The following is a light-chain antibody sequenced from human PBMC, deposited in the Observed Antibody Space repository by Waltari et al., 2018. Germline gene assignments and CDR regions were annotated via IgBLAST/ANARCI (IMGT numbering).Light chain of an antibody. CDR3: QQDYSYPRT. Sequence: AIQVTQSPSSLSASVGDRVTITCRASQGIRTALGWYQQKPGKAPKLLIYAASNLQSGVPSRFSGSGSGTDFTLTISSLQPEDFATYYCQQDYSYPRTFGQGTKVEIK. J-gene: IGKJ1*01. CDR1: QGIRTA. CDR2: AAS. V-gene: IGKV1-6*01.